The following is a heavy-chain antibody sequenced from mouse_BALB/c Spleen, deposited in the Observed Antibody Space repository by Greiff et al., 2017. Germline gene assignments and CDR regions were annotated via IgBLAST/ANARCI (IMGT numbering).Heavy chain of an antibody. CDR1: GFSLTSYG. J-gene: IGHJ4*01. Sequence: VKLVESGPSLVQPSQSLSITCTVSGFSLTSYGVHWVRQSPGKGLEWLGVIWRGGSTDYNAAFMSRLSITKDNSKSQVFFKMNSLQADDTAIYYCAKGGNYDALDYWGQGTTVTVSS. CDR3: AKGGNYDALDY. D-gene: IGHD2-1*01. CDR2: IWRGGST. V-gene: IGHV2-5-1*01.